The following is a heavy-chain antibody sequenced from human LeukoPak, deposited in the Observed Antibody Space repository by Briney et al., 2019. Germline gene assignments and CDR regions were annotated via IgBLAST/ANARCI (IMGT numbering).Heavy chain of an antibody. V-gene: IGHV1-46*01. J-gene: IGHJ4*02. CDR2: INPSGGST. CDR3: ARDPQTYYYDSSDYYSDY. Sequence: RASVKVSCKASGYTFTSYYMHWVRQAPGQGLEWMGIINPSGGSTSYAQKFQGRVTMTRDTSTSTVYMELSSLRSEDTAVYYCARDPQTYYYDSSDYYSDYWGQGTLVTVSS. D-gene: IGHD3-22*01. CDR1: GYTFTSYY.